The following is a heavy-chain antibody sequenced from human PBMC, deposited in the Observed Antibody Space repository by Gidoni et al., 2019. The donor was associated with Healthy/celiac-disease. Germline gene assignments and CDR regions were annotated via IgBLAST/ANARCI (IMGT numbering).Heavy chain of an antibody. Sequence: GGSISSSSYYWGWIRQPPGKGLEWIGSIYYSGSTYYNPSLKSRVTISVDTSKNQFSLKLSSVTAADTAVYYCARLGGSSGWYLAFDIWGQGTMVTVSS. D-gene: IGHD6-19*01. V-gene: IGHV4-39*01. CDR2: IYYSGST. CDR1: GGSISSSSYY. J-gene: IGHJ3*02. CDR3: ARLGGSSGWYLAFDI.